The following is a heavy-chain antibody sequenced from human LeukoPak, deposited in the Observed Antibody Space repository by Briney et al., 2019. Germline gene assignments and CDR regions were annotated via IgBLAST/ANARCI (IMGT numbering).Heavy chain of an antibody. J-gene: IGHJ6*03. D-gene: IGHD3-10*01. CDR3: ATNYGSGSYYNYYYYMDV. Sequence: GASVKVSCKASGGTFSSYAISWVRQAPGQGLEWMGGIIPIFGTANYAQKFQGRVTITTDESTSTAYKELSSLRSEDTAVYYCATNYGSGSYYNYYYYMDVWGKGTTVTVSS. CDR2: IIPIFGTA. CDR1: GGTFSSYA. V-gene: IGHV1-69*05.